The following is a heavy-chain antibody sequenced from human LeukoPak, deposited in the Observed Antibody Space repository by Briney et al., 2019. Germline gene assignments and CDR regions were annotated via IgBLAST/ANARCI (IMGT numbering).Heavy chain of an antibody. Sequence: ASVKVSCKASGHTFTSYYMHWVRQAPGQGLEWMGIINPSGGSTSYAQRFQGRVTMTRDTSTTTVYMELSSLRSEDTAVYYCARDPRGAHRDNWFDPWGQGTLVTVSS. CDR2: INPSGGST. CDR1: GHTFTSYY. V-gene: IGHV1-46*01. J-gene: IGHJ5*02. CDR3: ARDPRGAHRDNWFDP. D-gene: IGHD3-10*01.